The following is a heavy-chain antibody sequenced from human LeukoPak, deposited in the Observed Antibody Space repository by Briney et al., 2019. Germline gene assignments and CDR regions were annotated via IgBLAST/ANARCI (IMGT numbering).Heavy chain of an antibody. J-gene: IGHJ6*03. CDR3: ARGTVGGNDYYYMDV. CDR1: GYNFTSYG. D-gene: IGHD4-11*01. CDR2: ISGSTGNR. V-gene: IGHV1-18*01. Sequence: ASVKVSCKASGYNFTSYGINWVRQAPGQGLDWMGWISGSTGNRKYEQKIQGRVTLTTDTSTRTAYMELRSLRSDDTAVYYCARGTVGGNDYYYMDVWGKGTTVTVSS.